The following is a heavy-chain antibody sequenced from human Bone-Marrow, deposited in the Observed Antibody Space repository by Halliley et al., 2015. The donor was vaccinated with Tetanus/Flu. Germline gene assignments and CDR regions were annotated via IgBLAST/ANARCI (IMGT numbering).Heavy chain of an antibody. Sequence: SLRLSCAATGFPFSGYGLSWVRQAPGKGLEWVSSIDGSGRRPTYATSVKGRFTVSRDNSNNTLYLQMSGLTPDDTATYYCAKTICTNCYPLHYWGQGTLVAVPS. CDR3: AKTICTNCYPLHY. CDR2: IDGSGRRP. D-gene: IGHD1-1*01. J-gene: IGHJ4*02. CDR1: GFPFSGYG. V-gene: IGHV3-23*01.